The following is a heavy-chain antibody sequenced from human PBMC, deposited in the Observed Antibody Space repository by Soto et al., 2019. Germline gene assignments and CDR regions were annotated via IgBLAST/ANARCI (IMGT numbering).Heavy chain of an antibody. CDR2: IQPGDSGI. D-gene: IGHD6-19*01. J-gene: IGHJ4*02. CDR1: GYSFTTYW. CDR3: ARPRVEYSSGWPIDY. Sequence: GESLKISCKGSGYSFTTYWIGWVRQMPGGGLEWMGIIQPGDSGIRYSPSFQGQVTISADKSISTAYLQWSSLKASDTAMYYCARPRVEYSSGWPIDYWGQGTLVTVSS. V-gene: IGHV5-51*01.